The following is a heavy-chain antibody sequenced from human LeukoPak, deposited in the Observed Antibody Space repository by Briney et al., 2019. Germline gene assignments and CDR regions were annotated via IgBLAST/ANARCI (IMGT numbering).Heavy chain of an antibody. CDR2: ISGNGGST. D-gene: IGHD2-8*01. J-gene: IGHJ3*02. Sequence: GGSLRLSCAASGFTFSNYGMSWVRQAPGKGLEWVSAISGNGGSTYYADSVKGRFTISRDNSKNTLYLLMNSLRAEDTAVYYCVKDCTNGVCYAFDIWGQGTMVTVSS. V-gene: IGHV3-23*01. CDR3: VKDCTNGVCYAFDI. CDR1: GFTFSNYG.